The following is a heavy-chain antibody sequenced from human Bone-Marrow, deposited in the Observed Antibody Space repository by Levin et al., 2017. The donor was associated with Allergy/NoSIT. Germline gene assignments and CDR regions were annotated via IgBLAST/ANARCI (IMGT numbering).Heavy chain of an antibody. CDR1: GFTFRTYS. CDR2: MSGSGRYI. CDR3: ASEYCGGDCYSSSVAFDF. Sequence: PGGSLRLSCAASGFTFRTYSLNWVRQAPGKGLEWVSFMSGSGRYIHYADSVKGRFTISRDNAKNSLYLQMSSLRVEDTAVYYCASEYCGGDCYSSSVAFDFWGQGTMVTVSS. J-gene: IGHJ3*01. D-gene: IGHD2-21*02. V-gene: IGHV3-21*01.